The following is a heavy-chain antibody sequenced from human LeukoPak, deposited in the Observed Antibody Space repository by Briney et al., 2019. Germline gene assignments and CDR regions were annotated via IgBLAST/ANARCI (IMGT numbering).Heavy chain of an antibody. CDR2: IYYSGST. CDR1: GGSISSYY. CDR3: ARGFWSGSFFDF. V-gene: IGHV4-59*12. J-gene: IGHJ4*02. Sequence: SETLSLTCSVSGGSISSYYWSWIRQPPGKGLEWIGYIYYSGSTNYNPSLKSRVTISVDTSKNQFSLKLSSVTAADTAVYYCARGFWSGSFFDFWGQGSLVTVSS. D-gene: IGHD3-3*01.